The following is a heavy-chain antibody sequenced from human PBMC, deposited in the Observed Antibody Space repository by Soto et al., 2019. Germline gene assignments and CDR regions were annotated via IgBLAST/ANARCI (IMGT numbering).Heavy chain of an antibody. V-gene: IGHV4-39*01. CDR2: IYYSGST. Sequence: QLQLQESGPGLVKPSETLSLTCTVSGGSISSSSYYWGWIRQPPGKGLEWIGSIYYSGSTYYNPSLKSRVPISVDTSKNQFSLKLSSVTAADTAVYYCARLSVDTAMVVNAFDIWGQGTMVTVSS. CDR3: ARLSVDTAMVVNAFDI. D-gene: IGHD5-18*01. CDR1: GGSISSSSYY. J-gene: IGHJ3*02.